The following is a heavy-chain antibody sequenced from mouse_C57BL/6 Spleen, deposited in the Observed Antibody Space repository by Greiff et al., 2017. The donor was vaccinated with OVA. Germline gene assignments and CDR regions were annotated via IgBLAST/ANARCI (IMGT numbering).Heavy chain of an antibody. CDR3: TSRGNLLLRYPDY. D-gene: IGHD1-1*01. J-gene: IGHJ2*01. CDR2: IDPETGGT. V-gene: IGHV1-15*01. CDR1: GYTFTDYE. Sequence: QVQLQQSGAELVRPGASVTLSCKASGYTFTDYEMHWVKQTPVHGLEWIGAIDPETGGTAYNQKFKGKAILTADKSSSTAYMELRSLTSEDSAVYYCTSRGNLLLRYPDYWGQGTTLTVSS.